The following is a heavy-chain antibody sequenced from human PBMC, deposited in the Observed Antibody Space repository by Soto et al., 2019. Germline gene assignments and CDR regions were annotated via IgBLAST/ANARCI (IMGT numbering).Heavy chain of an antibody. CDR2: ITYDGSNK. CDR1: GFTFSSYG. J-gene: IGHJ4*02. Sequence: QVQLVESGGGVVQPGRSLRLSCAASGFTFSSYGMHWVRQAPGKGLEWVAVITYDGSNKYYADSVKGRFTISRDNSKNTLYIQMNSLRAEETAVYYCAKDQVFRCYYDNSSYYVYWGEGALVTVSS. V-gene: IGHV3-30*18. D-gene: IGHD3-22*01. CDR3: AKDQVFRCYYDNSSYYVY.